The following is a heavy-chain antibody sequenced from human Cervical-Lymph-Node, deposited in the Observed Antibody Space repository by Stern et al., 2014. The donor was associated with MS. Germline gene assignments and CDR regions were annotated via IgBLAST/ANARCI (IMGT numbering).Heavy chain of an antibody. D-gene: IGHD2-21*01. J-gene: IGHJ5*02. CDR3: ARHVELVVGVFGFDP. V-gene: IGHV4-59*08. Sequence: VQLVESGPGLVKPSETLSLTCTVSGGSISSYYWSWIRQPPGRGLEWIGYIYYSGSTNYNPPLKSRVTISVDTSKTQFPLKRSSVTAADTAVYYCARHVELVVGVFGFDPWGQGTLVTVSS. CDR1: GGSISSYY. CDR2: IYYSGST.